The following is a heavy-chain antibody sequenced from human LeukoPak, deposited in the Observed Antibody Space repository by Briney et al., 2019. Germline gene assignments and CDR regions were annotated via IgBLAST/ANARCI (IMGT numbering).Heavy chain of an antibody. CDR3: VRTTVLDPDAFDI. J-gene: IGHJ3*02. V-gene: IGHV1-8*01. CDR1: GYTFTSYD. D-gene: IGHD4-17*01. CDR2: MNPNSGNT. Sequence: ASVKVSCKASGYTFTSYDINWVRQATGQGLEWMGWMNPNSGNTGYAQKFQGRVTMTRNTSISTAYMELSSLRSEDTAVYYCVRTTVLDPDAFDIWGQGTMVTVSS.